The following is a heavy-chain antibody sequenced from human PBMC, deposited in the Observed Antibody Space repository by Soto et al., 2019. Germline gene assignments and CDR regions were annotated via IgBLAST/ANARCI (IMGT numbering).Heavy chain of an antibody. CDR2: ISYDGSNR. CDR3: AKDLYGSETYTYYCGMDV. V-gene: IGHV3-30*18. Sequence: QVQLVESGGGVVQPGRSLRLSCAASGFTFSRFGMHWVRQAPGKGPEWVAVISYDGSNRFYADSVKGRFTISRDNSKNTLYLQMNSLRPEDTAVYYCAKDLYGSETYTYYCGMDVWGQGTTVTVSS. J-gene: IGHJ6*02. D-gene: IGHD3-10*01. CDR1: GFTFSRFG.